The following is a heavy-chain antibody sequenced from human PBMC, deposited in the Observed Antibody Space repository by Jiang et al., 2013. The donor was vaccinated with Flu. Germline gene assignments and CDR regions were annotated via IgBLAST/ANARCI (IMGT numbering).Heavy chain of an antibody. CDR3: AGETKRSYYYGSGAMMDL. J-gene: IGHJ6*04. D-gene: IGHD3-10*01. CDR1: GFTFSDYY. V-gene: IGHV3-11*06. Sequence: VQLLESGGGLVKPGGSLRLSCAASGFTFSDYYMSWIRQAPGKGLEWVSYISSSSSYTNYADSVKGRFTISRDNAKNSLFLQMNSLRADDTAVYYCAGETKRSYYYGSGAMMDLWGRGTTVTVSS. CDR2: ISSSSSYT.